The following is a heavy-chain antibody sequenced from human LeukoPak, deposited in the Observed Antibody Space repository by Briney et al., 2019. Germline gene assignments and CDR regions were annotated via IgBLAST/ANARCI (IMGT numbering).Heavy chain of an antibody. CDR3: ARGGSSWPRDFDY. Sequence: ASVKVSCKASGYTFTSYDIDWVRQATGQGLEWMGWINPDSGGANFAQKFQGRVTMTRDTSISTAYMELGRLTSDDTAVYFCARGGSSWPRDFDYWGQGTLVTVSS. CDR1: GYTFTSYD. D-gene: IGHD6-13*01. CDR2: INPDSGGA. V-gene: IGHV1-2*02. J-gene: IGHJ4*02.